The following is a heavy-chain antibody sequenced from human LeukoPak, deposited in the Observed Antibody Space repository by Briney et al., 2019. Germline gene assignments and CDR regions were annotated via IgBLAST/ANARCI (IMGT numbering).Heavy chain of an antibody. CDR1: GFTFSDYS. V-gene: IGHV3-23*01. D-gene: IGHD6-19*01. J-gene: IGHJ4*02. Sequence: HPGGSLRLSSAASGFTFSDYSMTWVRQSPGKGLEWVSTVTGSGANTYYGDSVKGRFTISRDNSRNTVYLQMNSLRAEDTAVYYCAKDGRRRKQWLIDYWGQGTLVTVSS. CDR3: AKDGRRRKQWLIDY. CDR2: VTGSGANT.